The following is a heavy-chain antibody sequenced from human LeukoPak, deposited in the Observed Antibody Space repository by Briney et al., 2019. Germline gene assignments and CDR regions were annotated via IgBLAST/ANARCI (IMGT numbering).Heavy chain of an antibody. Sequence: GGSLRLSCSASGFTFSNYSMNWVRQAPGKGLEWVSSISSSSSYIYYADSVKGRFTISRDNSKNTLYLQMNSLRAEDTAVYYCASPGVLGLRFLEWLFPFDYWGQGTLVTVSS. D-gene: IGHD3-3*01. CDR1: GFTFSNYS. CDR2: ISSSSSYI. V-gene: IGHV3-21*01. CDR3: ASPGVLGLRFLEWLFPFDY. J-gene: IGHJ4*02.